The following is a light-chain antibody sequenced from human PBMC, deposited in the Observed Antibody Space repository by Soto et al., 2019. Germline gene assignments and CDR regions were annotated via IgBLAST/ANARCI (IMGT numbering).Light chain of an antibody. Sequence: DIQMTQSPATLSASVGDIFNITCRASQSISSWLAWYQQKAGEAPKLLMYKASTLDSGVPSRFSGSGSGTEFTLTISSLHSEDFAVYYCQQYNNWPFTFGQGTRLEI. J-gene: IGKJ5*01. V-gene: IGKV1-5*03. CDR3: QQYNNWPFT. CDR1: QSISSW. CDR2: KAS.